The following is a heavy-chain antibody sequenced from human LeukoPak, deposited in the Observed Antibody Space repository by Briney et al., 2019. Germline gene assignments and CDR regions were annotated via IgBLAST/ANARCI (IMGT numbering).Heavy chain of an antibody. J-gene: IGHJ4*02. V-gene: IGHV3-74*01. Sequence: PGGSLRLSCAASGFTFSSYWMHWVRQAPGKGLVWVSRINSDGSTTSYADSVMGRFTISRDNAKNILYLQMNSLRAEDTAVYYCARVIYSGWEGELSDWGQGTLVTVSS. D-gene: IGHD6-19*01. CDR1: GFTFSSYW. CDR2: INSDGSTT. CDR3: ARVIYSGWEGELSD.